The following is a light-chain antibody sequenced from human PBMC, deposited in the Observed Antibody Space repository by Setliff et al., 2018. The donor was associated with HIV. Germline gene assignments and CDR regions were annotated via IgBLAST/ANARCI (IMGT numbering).Light chain of an antibody. CDR2: EVT. Sequence: QSALTQPASVSGSPGQSITISCTGTSSDIGAYNYVSWYQQHPGKAPKLMIYEVTNRPSGVSNRFSGSKSGNTASLTISGLQAEDEADYYCSSYTSSSTLVVFGGGTKGTVL. CDR3: SSYTSSSTLVV. J-gene: IGLJ2*01. V-gene: IGLV2-14*01. CDR1: SSDIGAYNY.